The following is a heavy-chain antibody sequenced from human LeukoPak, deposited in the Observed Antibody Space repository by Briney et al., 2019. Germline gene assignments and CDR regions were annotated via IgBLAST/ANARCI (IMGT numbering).Heavy chain of an antibody. V-gene: IGHV3-23*01. J-gene: IGHJ6*03. CDR2: ISGGGGST. Sequence: PGGSLRPSCAASGFTFNSYALNWVRQAPGKGLEWVSTISGGGGSTYYTDSVKGRFTISRDNAKNSLYLQMNSLRAEDTAVYYCASAPRTIFGVVSYYYYMDVWGKGTTVTVSS. CDR1: GFTFNSYA. D-gene: IGHD3-3*01. CDR3: ASAPRTIFGVVSYYYYMDV.